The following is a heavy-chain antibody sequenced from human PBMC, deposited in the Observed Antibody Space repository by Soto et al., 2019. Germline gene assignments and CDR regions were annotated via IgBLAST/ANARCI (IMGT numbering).Heavy chain of an antibody. J-gene: IGHJ6*02. CDR2: MNPNSGNT. Sequence: ASVKVSCKASGYTFTSYNINWVRQATGQGLEWMGWMNPNSGNTGYAQKFQGRVTMTRNTSISTAYMELSSLRSEDTAVYYCARGARDFWSGYYVVYGMDVWGQGTTVTVSS. D-gene: IGHD3-3*01. CDR1: GYTFTSYN. V-gene: IGHV1-8*01. CDR3: ARGARDFWSGYYVVYGMDV.